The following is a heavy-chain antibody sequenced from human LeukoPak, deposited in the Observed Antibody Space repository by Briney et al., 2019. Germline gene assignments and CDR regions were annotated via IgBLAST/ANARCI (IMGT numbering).Heavy chain of an antibody. Sequence: GSSVKVSCKASGGTFSSYAISWVRQAPGQGLEWMGGIIPIFGTANYAQKFQGRVTITTDESTSTAYMELSSLRSEDTAVYYCASGDQYYYESSGYYYYWGQGTLVTVSS. J-gene: IGHJ4*02. V-gene: IGHV1-69*05. D-gene: IGHD3-22*01. CDR1: GGTFSSYA. CDR3: ASGDQYYYESSGYYYY. CDR2: IIPIFGTA.